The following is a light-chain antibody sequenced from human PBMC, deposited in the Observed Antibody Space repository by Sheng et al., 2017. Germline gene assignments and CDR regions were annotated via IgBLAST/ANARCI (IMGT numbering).Light chain of an antibody. CDR3: QQNYRTPLT. V-gene: IGKV1-NL1*01. CDR1: QDISKY. CDR2: AAF. J-gene: IGKJ4*01. Sequence: DIQMTQSPSSLSASVGDRVTITCRASQDISKYLVWYQQKLGKAPKLLLYAAFILESGVPSRFSGSGSGTDYTLTITSLQPEDFATYYCQQNYRTPLTFGGGTKVELK.